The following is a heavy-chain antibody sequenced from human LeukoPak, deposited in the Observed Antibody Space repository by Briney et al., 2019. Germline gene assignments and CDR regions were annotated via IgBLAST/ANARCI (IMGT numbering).Heavy chain of an antibody. Sequence: GGSLRLSCAASGFIFSSYGMHWVRQAPGKGLEWVAFIRYDGSNKYYADSVKGRFTISRDNSKNTLYLQMNSLRAEDTAVYYCAKGRALIAVDAFDIWGQGTMVTVSS. CDR3: AKGRALIAVDAFDI. J-gene: IGHJ3*02. D-gene: IGHD6-19*01. V-gene: IGHV3-30*02. CDR2: IRYDGSNK. CDR1: GFIFSSYG.